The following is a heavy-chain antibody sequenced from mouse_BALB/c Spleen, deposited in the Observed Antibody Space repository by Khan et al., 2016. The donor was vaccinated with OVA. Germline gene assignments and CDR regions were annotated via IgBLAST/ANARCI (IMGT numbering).Heavy chain of an antibody. Sequence: QVQLKESGAELARPGASVNLSCKASGYTFTDYYINWMRQRTGQGLEWIGEISPGSDKTYYNEKFKGKATLTVDNSSSTAYMQLSSLTSEDSAVYFWAREWAAWFPYWGQGTLVTVSA. V-gene: IGHV1-77*01. J-gene: IGHJ3*01. CDR3: AREWAAWFPY. CDR1: GYTFTDYY. CDR2: ISPGSDKT.